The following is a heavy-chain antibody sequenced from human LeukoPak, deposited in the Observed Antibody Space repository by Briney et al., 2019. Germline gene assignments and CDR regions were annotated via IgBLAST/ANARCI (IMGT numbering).Heavy chain of an antibody. CDR3: ARSRAVFNLGYCSSTSCYGYDY. D-gene: IGHD2-2*01. CDR1: GGSISSGGYY. V-gene: IGHV4-31*03. J-gene: IGHJ4*02. CDR2: IYYSVST. Sequence: SETLSLTCTVSGGSISSGGYYWSWIRQHPGKGLEWIGYIYYSVSTYNNPSLKTRFTISLDTSKNQVSLKLSSVTAADMAVYYCARSRAVFNLGYCSSTSCYGYDYWGQGTLVPVSS.